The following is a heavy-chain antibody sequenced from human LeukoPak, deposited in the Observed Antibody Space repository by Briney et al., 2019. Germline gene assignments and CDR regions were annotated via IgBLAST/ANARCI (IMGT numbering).Heavy chain of an antibody. D-gene: IGHD2-15*01. V-gene: IGHV3-23*01. Sequence: GGSLRLSCAASGFTFTTYAMNWVRQAPGKGLEWVSVISGSGGSTYYADSVKGRFTISRDNSKNTLYLEVNSLRAEDTAVYYCASSHPYCSGGSCYVDAFDIWGQGTMVTVSS. J-gene: IGHJ3*02. CDR1: GFTFTTYA. CDR2: ISGSGGST. CDR3: ASSHPYCSGGSCYVDAFDI.